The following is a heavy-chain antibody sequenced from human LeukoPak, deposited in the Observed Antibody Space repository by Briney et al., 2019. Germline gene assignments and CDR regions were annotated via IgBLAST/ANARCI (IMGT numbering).Heavy chain of an antibody. CDR2: IYYSGST. Sequence: SETLSLTCTVSGGSISSSSYYWGWIRQPPGKGLEWIGSIYYSGSTYYNPSLKSRVTISVDTSKNQFSLKLSSVTAADTAVYYCARVRSPDYGDYGWFDPWGQGTLVTVSS. CDR1: GGSISSSSYY. CDR3: ARVRSPDYGDYGWFDP. J-gene: IGHJ5*02. D-gene: IGHD4-17*01. V-gene: IGHV4-39*07.